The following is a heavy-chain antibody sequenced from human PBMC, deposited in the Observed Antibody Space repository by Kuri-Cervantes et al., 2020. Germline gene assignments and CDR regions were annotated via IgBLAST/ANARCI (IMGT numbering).Heavy chain of an antibody. J-gene: IGHJ6*02. V-gene: IGHV3-7*01. D-gene: IGHD3-22*01. Sequence: GESLKISCAASGFTFSSYWMSWVRQAPGKGLEWVANIKQDGSEKYYVDSVKGRFTISRDNAKNSLYLQMNSLRAEDTAVYYCARDEAPVILGMDVWGQGTTVTVSS. CDR1: GFTFSSYW. CDR2: IKQDGSEK. CDR3: ARDEAPVILGMDV.